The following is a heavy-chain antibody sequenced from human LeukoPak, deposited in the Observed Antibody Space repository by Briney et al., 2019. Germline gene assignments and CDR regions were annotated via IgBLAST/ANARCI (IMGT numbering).Heavy chain of an antibody. CDR1: GFTLSSYS. J-gene: IGHJ6*03. Sequence: GGALRLSCAASGFTLSSYSMNWVRPAPGKGLEWGSSLSSSSSYIYYADSVKGRFTISRDNAKNSLYLQMNSLRAEDTAVYYCASGGEVTIFGVVTRENYYMDVWGKETTVTVSS. CDR2: LSSSSSYI. CDR3: ASGGEVTIFGVVTRENYYMDV. D-gene: IGHD3-3*01. V-gene: IGHV3-21*01.